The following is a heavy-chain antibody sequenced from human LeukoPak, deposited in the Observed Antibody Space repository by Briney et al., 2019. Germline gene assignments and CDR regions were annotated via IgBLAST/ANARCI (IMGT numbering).Heavy chain of an antibody. Sequence: GGSLRLSCAASGFIYSNFAMNWVRQAPGKGLEWVSVISGSGGSSFYADSVKGRFIISRDNSKNTLYLQMSSLRVEDTAQYYCAKDLSYGDTSYFYYYMDAWGKGTTVTVSS. CDR3: AKDLSYGDTSYFYYYMDA. D-gene: IGHD4-17*01. CDR2: ISGSGGSS. CDR1: GFIYSNFA. J-gene: IGHJ6*03. V-gene: IGHV3-23*01.